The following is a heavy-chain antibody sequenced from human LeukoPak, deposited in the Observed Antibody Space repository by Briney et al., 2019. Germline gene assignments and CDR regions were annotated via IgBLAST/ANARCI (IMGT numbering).Heavy chain of an antibody. J-gene: IGHJ4*02. CDR3: AKEAVRENIWFGEILGGFDY. CDR1: GFTFSSYS. V-gene: IGHV3-21*04. Sequence: GGSLRLSCAASGFTFSSYSMNWVRQAPGKGLEWVSSISSSSSYIYYADSVKGRFTISRDNAKNSLYLQMNSLRAEDTAVYYCAKEAVRENIWFGEILGGFDYWGQGTLVTVSS. D-gene: IGHD3-10*01. CDR2: ISSSSSYI.